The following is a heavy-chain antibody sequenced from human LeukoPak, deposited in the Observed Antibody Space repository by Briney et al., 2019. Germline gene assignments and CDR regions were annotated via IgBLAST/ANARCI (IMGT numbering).Heavy chain of an antibody. CDR2: IHYSGST. J-gene: IGHJ4*02. V-gene: IGHV4-61*01. Sequence: PSETLSLTCTVSGGSVSSGSNYWSWIRQPPGKGLEWIGYIHYSGSTSHNPALKSRVTISVDTSRNQFSLKLSSVTAADTAVYYCARVLCGSGTYYFDYWGQGTLVTVSS. D-gene: IGHD3-10*01. CDR1: GGSVSSGSNY. CDR3: ARVLCGSGTYYFDY.